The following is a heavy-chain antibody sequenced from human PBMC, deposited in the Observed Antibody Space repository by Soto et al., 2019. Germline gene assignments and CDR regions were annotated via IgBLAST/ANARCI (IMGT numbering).Heavy chain of an antibody. CDR2: IIPIFGTA. CDR1: GGTFSSYA. J-gene: IGHJ4*02. V-gene: IGHV1-69*13. CDR3: AMMLVVPAASHIAAAGSDYFDY. Sequence: GASVKVSCKASGGTFSSYAISWVRQAPGQGLEWMGWIIPIFGTANYAQKFQGRVTITADESTSAAYMELSSLRSEDTAVYYCAMMLVVPAASHIAAAGSDYFDYWGQGTLVTVSS. D-gene: IGHD2-2*01.